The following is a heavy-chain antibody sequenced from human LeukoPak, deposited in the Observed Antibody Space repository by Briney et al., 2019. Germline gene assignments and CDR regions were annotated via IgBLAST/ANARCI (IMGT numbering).Heavy chain of an antibody. D-gene: IGHD2-2*01. CDR2: INWNGGST. Sequence: GGSLRLSCAASGFTFDDYGMSWVRHAPGKGLEWVSGINWNGGSTGYADSVKGRFTISRDNAKNSLYLQMNSLRAEDTALYYCARETEYCSSTSCSVYYYYYYYMDVWGKGTTVTVSS. J-gene: IGHJ6*03. V-gene: IGHV3-20*04. CDR1: GFTFDDYG. CDR3: ARETEYCSSTSCSVYYYYYYYMDV.